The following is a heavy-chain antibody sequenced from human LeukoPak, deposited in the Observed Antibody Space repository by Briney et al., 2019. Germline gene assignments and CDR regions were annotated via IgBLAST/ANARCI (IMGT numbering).Heavy chain of an antibody. CDR3: ARMRAVAGRYFDY. V-gene: IGHV4-34*01. D-gene: IGHD6-19*01. Sequence: SETLSLTCAVYGGSFSGYYWSWIRQPPGKGLEWIGEINHSGSTNYNPSLKSRVTISVDTSKNQFSLKLSSVTAADTAVYYCARMRAVAGRYFDYWGQGTLDTVSS. CDR2: INHSGST. CDR1: GGSFSGYY. J-gene: IGHJ4*02.